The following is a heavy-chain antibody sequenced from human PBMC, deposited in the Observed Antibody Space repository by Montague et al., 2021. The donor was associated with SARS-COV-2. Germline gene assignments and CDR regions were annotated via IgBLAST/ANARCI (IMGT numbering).Heavy chain of an antibody. D-gene: IGHD3-10*01. J-gene: IGHJ6*02. CDR3: ARDRPRSYYYDSGTYTWGGYGTDV. CDR2: INHSGST. CDR1: GGSFSGYY. V-gene: IGHV4-34*01. Sequence: SETLSLTCAVYGGSFSGYYWSWIRQPPGKGLEWIGEINHSGSTNYNPSLKSRVTISVDTSKNQFSLKLSSVTAADTTVYYCARDRPRSYYYDSGTYTWGGYGTDVWGQGTTVTVSS.